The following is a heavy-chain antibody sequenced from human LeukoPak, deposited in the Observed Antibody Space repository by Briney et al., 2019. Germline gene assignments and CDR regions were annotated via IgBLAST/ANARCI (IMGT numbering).Heavy chain of an antibody. V-gene: IGHV3-33*01. Sequence: GRSLRLSCAASGFTFSSYGMHWVRQAPGRGLEWVAVIWYDGSNKYYADSVKGRFTISRDNSKNTLYLQMNSLRAEDTAVYYCAREEPYSGYVGDWGQGTLVTVSS. CDR3: AREEPYSGYVGD. CDR2: IWYDGSNK. D-gene: IGHD5-12*01. CDR1: GFTFSSYG. J-gene: IGHJ4*02.